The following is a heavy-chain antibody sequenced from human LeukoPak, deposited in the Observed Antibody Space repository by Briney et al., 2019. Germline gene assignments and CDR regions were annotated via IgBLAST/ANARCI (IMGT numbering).Heavy chain of an antibody. D-gene: IGHD1-14*01. J-gene: IGHJ3*02. V-gene: IGHV3-30-3*01. CDR1: GFTFSSYA. CDR3: ARDRDHNIDAFDI. CDR2: ISYDGSKK. Sequence: AGGSLRLSCAASGFTFSSYAMHWVRQAPGKWLEWVAVISYDGSKKYYADSVKGRFTISRDNSKNTLYLQMNSLRAEDTAVYYCARDRDHNIDAFDIWGQGTMVTVSS.